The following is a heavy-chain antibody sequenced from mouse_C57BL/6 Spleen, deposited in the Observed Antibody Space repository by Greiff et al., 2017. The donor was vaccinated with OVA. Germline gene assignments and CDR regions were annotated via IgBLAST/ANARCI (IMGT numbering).Heavy chain of an antibody. CDR2: ISDGGSYT. D-gene: IGHD1-1*01. Sequence: EVQLVESGGGLVKPGGSLKLSCAASGFTFSSYAMSWVRQTPEKRLEWVATISDGGSYTYYPDNVKGRFTISRDNAKNNLYLQMSHLKSEDTAMYYCARDRDYGSSSGYFDVWGTGTTVTVSS. CDR1: GFTFSSYA. V-gene: IGHV5-4*01. J-gene: IGHJ1*03. CDR3: ARDRDYGSSSGYFDV.